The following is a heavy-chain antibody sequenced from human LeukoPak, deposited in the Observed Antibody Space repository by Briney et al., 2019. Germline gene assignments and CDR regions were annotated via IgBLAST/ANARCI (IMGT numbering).Heavy chain of an antibody. D-gene: IGHD1-26*01. CDR2: ISGSGGST. V-gene: IGHV3-23*01. CDR1: GFTFSRYW. Sequence: GGSLRLSCATSGFTFSRYWMSWVRQAPGKGLEWVSAISGSGGSTYYADSVKGRFTISRDNSKNTLYLQMNSLRAEDTAVYYCAKEAGRREKAFDIWGQGTMVTVSS. J-gene: IGHJ3*02. CDR3: AKEAGRREKAFDI.